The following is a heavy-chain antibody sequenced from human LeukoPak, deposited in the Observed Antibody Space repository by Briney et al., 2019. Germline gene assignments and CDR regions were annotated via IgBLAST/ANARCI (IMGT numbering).Heavy chain of an antibody. CDR3: ARESGKFDY. J-gene: IGHJ4*02. V-gene: IGHV3-43*02. CDR1: GLPMADFA. Sequence: GGSLRLSCVASGLPMADFAMHWVRQAPGKGLEWVSLISGDGVSTFYADSVQGRFSISRDNSKNSLSLEMNSLRTEDTAMYYCARESGKFDYWGQGTLVAVSS. CDR2: ISGDGVST.